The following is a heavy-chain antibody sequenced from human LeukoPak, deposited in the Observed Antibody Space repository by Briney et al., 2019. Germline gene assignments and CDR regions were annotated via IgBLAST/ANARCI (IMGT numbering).Heavy chain of an antibody. CDR1: GSSISSGHY. CDR3: ARNNTRTVSRGSSRRRANAFDI. V-gene: IGHV4-38-2*01. CDR2: IYNSGST. Sequence: PSETLSLTCAVSGSSISSGHYWGWIRQPPGKGLEWIGSIYNSGSTYYNPSLRSRVTISVDTSKNQFSLKLSSVTAAGTAVYYCARNNTRTVSRGSSRRRANAFDIWGQGTMVTVSS. J-gene: IGHJ3*02. D-gene: IGHD6-13*01.